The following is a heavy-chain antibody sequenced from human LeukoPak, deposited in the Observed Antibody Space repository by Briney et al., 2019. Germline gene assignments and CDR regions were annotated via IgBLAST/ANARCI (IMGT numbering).Heavy chain of an antibody. CDR3: ARKRRYYYDSSGYAWFDP. D-gene: IGHD3-22*01. J-gene: IGHJ5*02. CDR2: VNHSGST. CDR1: GGSFSGYY. V-gene: IGHV4-34*01. Sequence: SETLSLTCAVYGGSFSGYYWSWIRQPTGKGLEWIGEVNHSGSTNYNPSLKSRVTISVDTSKNQFSLKLSSVTAADTAVYYCARKRRYYYDSSGYAWFDPWGQGTLVTVSS.